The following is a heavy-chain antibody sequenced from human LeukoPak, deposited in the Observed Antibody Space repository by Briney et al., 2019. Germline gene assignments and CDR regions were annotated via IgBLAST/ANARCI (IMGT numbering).Heavy chain of an antibody. CDR3: ASRGYSSGWYPY. J-gene: IGHJ4*02. D-gene: IGHD6-19*01. CDR1: GGSISSYY. CDR2: IYYSGST. Sequence: SETLSLTCTVSGGSISSYYWSWIRQPPGKGLEWIGYIYYSGSTNYNPSLKSRVTISVDTSKNRFSLKLSSVTAADTAVYYCASRGYSSGWYPYWGQGTLVTVSS. V-gene: IGHV4-59*01.